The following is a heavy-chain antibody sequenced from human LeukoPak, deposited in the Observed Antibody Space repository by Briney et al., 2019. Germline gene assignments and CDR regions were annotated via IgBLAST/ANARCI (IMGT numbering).Heavy chain of an antibody. CDR3: ARDNIGGDY. D-gene: IGHD1-26*01. V-gene: IGHV3-11*04. Sequence: GGSLRLSGATSGFTFSDYYMIWIRQAPGKGLEWVSHISSSSNTINYADSVKGRFTVSRDNAKKSLYLEMNSLRVEDTAVYYCARDNIGGDYWGQGALVTVSS. J-gene: IGHJ4*02. CDR1: GFTFSDYY. CDR2: ISSSSNTI.